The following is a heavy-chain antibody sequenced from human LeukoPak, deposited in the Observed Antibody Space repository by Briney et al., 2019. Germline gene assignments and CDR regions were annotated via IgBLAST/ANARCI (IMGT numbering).Heavy chain of an antibody. Sequence: PGGSLRLSCTASGFPFSDYSMDWVRQAPGKVLEWISYIGIDSGNTKYADSVRGRFAVSADNAKNTLFLQMNSLRVEDTAVYYCARDHNYAFDNWGQGTLVSVSS. CDR2: IGIDSGNT. J-gene: IGHJ4*02. CDR1: GFPFSDYS. CDR3: ARDHNYAFDN. V-gene: IGHV3-48*04. D-gene: IGHD1-1*01.